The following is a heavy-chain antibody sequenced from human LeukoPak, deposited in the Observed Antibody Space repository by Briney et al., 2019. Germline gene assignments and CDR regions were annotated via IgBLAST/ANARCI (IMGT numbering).Heavy chain of an antibody. CDR2: IRYDGSNK. J-gene: IGHJ4*02. CDR3: AKDEIAVGAFDY. V-gene: IGHV3-30*02. Sequence: PGGSLRLSCAASGFTFSSYGMHWVRQAPGKGLEWVAFIRYDGSNKYYADSVKGRFTISRDNSKNTLYLQMDSLRAEDTAVYYCAKDEIAVGAFDYWGQGTLVTVSS. CDR1: GFTFSSYG. D-gene: IGHD6-19*01.